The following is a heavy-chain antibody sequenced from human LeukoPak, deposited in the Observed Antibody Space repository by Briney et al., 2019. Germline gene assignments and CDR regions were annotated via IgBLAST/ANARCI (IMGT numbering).Heavy chain of an antibody. V-gene: IGHV4-38-2*02. CDR1: GYSISSGYY. J-gene: IGHJ3*02. CDR2: IYHSGST. Sequence: SETLSLTCTVPGYSISSGYYWGWIRQPPGKGLEWIGSIYHSGSTYHNPSLKSRVTISVDTSKNQFSLKLSSVTAADTAVYYCAGNYYDSSGYSVGAFDIWGQGTMVTVSS. CDR3: AGNYYDSSGYSVGAFDI. D-gene: IGHD3-22*01.